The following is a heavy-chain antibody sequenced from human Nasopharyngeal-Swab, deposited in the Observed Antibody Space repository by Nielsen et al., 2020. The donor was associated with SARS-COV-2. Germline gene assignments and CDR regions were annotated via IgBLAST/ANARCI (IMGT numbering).Heavy chain of an antibody. CDR3: AREGYDFWSGYPARSYYYYGMDV. Sequence: GGSLRLSCAASGFTFSSYWMSWVRQAPGKGLEWVANIKQDGSEKYYVDSVKGRFTISRDNAKNSLYLQMNSLRAEDTAVYCCAREGYDFWSGYPARSYYYYGMDVWGQGTTVTVSS. J-gene: IGHJ6*02. V-gene: IGHV3-7*01. CDR1: GFTFSSYW. D-gene: IGHD3-3*01. CDR2: IKQDGSEK.